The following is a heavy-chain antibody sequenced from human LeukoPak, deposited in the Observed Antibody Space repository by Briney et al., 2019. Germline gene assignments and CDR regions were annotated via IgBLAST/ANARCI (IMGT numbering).Heavy chain of an antibody. D-gene: IGHD6-13*01. V-gene: IGHV4-38-2*02. CDR2: ICYSGST. CDR1: GYSLSSRYD. J-gene: IGHJ5*02. CDR3: ARGMWYSSSWYRGSAAKKRDP. Sequence: PSETLSLTCSVSGYSLSSRYDWDWTRQRPGKGLEWNGIICYSGSTNYNPSLKSRVTITLDMAKNHLSLKLCAVPAPDRAVYYCARGMWYSSSWYRGSAAKKRDPWGQGTLVTVSS.